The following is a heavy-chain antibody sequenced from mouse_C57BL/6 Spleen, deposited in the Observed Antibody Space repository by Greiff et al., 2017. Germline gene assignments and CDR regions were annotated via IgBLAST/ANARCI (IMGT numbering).Heavy chain of an antibody. CDR2: ISGGGGNT. Sequence: EVMLVESGGGLVKPGGSLKLSCAASGFTFSSYTMPWVRQTPEKRLEWVATISGGGGNTYYPDSVKGRFTISRDNAKNTLCLQMSSLRSEDTALYYCARWDYGLFDYWGQGTTLTVSS. CDR3: ARWDYGLFDY. D-gene: IGHD1-1*01. J-gene: IGHJ2*01. V-gene: IGHV5-9*01. CDR1: GFTFSSYT.